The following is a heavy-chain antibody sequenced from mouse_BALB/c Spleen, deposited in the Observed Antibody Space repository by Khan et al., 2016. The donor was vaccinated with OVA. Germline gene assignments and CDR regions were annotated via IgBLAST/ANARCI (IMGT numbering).Heavy chain of an antibody. CDR3: ARVYGGDFDY. CDR1: GYSITSDYA. J-gene: IGHJ2*01. D-gene: IGHD2-10*02. CDR2: ISYSGNT. V-gene: IGHV3-2*02. Sequence: VQLQQSGPGLVKPSQSLSLTCTVTGYSITSDYAWNWIRQFPGNKLEWMGYISYSGNTKYTPSLKSRISVTRDTSKNQFFLQLNSVTTEDTATYYCARVYGGDFDYWGQGTTLTVSS.